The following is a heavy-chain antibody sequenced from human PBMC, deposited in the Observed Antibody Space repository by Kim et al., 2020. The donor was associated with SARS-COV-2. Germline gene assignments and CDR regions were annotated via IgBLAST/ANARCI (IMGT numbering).Heavy chain of an antibody. D-gene: IGHD6-19*01. CDR1: GFTFRNFS. CDR3: ALTFVPMAVAAR. Sequence: GGSLRLSCAASGFTFRNFSMAWLRQFPGKGLDWVATTNPGGDSTYYADSVKGRFTISRDNSRNTFYLQMNSLRVVDTAVFYCALTFVPMAVAARWGQGTL. J-gene: IGHJ4*02. V-gene: IGHV3-23*01. CDR2: TNPGGDST.